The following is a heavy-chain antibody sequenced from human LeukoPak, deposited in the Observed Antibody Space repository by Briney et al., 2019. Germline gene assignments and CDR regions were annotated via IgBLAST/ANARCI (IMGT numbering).Heavy chain of an antibody. Sequence: PGGSLRLSCAASGFTFSSYAISWVRQAPGKGLELVSAISGSGGSTYYADSVKGRFTISRDNSKNTLYLQMNSLRAEDTAVYYCAKGGLSSSVSYYYYMDVWGKGTTVTVSS. V-gene: IGHV3-23*01. CDR3: AKGGLSSSVSYYYYMDV. CDR2: ISGSGGST. J-gene: IGHJ6*03. CDR1: GFTFSSYA. D-gene: IGHD6-6*01.